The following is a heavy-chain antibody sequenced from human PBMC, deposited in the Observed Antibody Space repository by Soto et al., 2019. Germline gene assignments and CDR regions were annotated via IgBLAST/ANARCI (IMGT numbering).Heavy chain of an antibody. V-gene: IGHV3-33*01. CDR3: ARAYDTSGYPYFDY. CDR1: GFTLSRYG. Sequence: GGSLRLSCAASGFTLSRYGMHWVRQAPGKGLEWVAVIWFDGSNKNYADSVKGRFTVSKDNSKNTLYLQMDGLGAEDTAVYYCARAYDTSGYPYFDYWGQGTLVTVSS. D-gene: IGHD3-22*01. J-gene: IGHJ4*02. CDR2: IWFDGSNK.